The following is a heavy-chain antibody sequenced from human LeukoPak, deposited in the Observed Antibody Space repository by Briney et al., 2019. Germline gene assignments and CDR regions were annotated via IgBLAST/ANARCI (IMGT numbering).Heavy chain of an antibody. D-gene: IGHD2-21*02. CDR3: ARGATISDTGYFDF. CDR1: GGSLSRYY. Sequence: SETLSLTCAVYGGSLSRYYWSWIRQSPGKGVEWFAEIDHPRDTNYNPSVKSRVTISVDTSKNQFSLKVRSLSAAYTAVYFCARGATISDTGYFDFWGQGTLVTVSS. V-gene: IGHV4-34*01. J-gene: IGHJ4*03. CDR2: IDHPRDT.